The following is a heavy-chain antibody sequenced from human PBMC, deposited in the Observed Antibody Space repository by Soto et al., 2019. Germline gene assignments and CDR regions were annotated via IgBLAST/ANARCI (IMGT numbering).Heavy chain of an antibody. CDR2: ISAYNGNT. CDR1: GYTFTSSG. J-gene: IGHJ5*02. D-gene: IGHD2-2*01. Sequence: GASVKVSCKASGYTFTSSGTSWVRQAPGQGLEWMGWISAYNGNTNYAQKLQGRVTMTTDTSTSTAYMELRSLRPDDTAVYYCARGQPDIVVVPAAMLGFTWFDPWGQGTLVTVSS. CDR3: ARGQPDIVVVPAAMLGFTWFDP. V-gene: IGHV1-18*01.